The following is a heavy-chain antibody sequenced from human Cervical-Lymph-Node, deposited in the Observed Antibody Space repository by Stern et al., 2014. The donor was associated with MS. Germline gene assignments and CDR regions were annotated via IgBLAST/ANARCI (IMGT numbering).Heavy chain of an antibody. CDR1: GVSISSGGYY. J-gene: IGHJ4*02. Sequence: QVQLQESGPGLVKPSQTLSLTCTVSGVSISSGGYYWSWIRQHPGKGLEWLGDIYYSGSTYYHPSLKSRVTISADTTKNQFSLKMSSVTAADTAVYYCASGGPNYDSSGYYYFDYWGQGTLVTVSS. V-gene: IGHV4-31*03. CDR2: IYYSGST. D-gene: IGHD3-22*01. CDR3: ASGGPNYDSSGYYYFDY.